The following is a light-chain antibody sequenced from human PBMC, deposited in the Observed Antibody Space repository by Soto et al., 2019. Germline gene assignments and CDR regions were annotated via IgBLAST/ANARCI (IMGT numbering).Light chain of an antibody. V-gene: IGLV3-21*04. CDR2: YDR. Sequence: SYVLTQPPSVSVAPGKAARITCGGNNIGSKSVHWYQQKPGQAPLLVIYYDRDRPSGIPERFSASNSGNTATLTISRVEAGDEADYYCQLWDGGSGHRVFGGGTKLTVL. CDR1: NIGSKS. J-gene: IGLJ2*01. CDR3: QLWDGGSGHRV.